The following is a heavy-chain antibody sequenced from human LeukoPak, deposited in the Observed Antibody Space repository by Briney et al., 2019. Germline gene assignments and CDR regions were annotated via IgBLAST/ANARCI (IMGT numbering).Heavy chain of an antibody. Sequence: ASLKVSCKASGYTFTGYYMHCVRQAPGQGLEWMGWINPNSGGTNYAQKFQGRVTMTRDTSISTAYMALSRLRSDHTAVYYCARAKWELDWGQGTLVTVSS. D-gene: IGHD1-26*01. CDR3: ARAKWELD. CDR2: INPNSGGT. J-gene: IGHJ4*02. CDR1: GYTFTGYY. V-gene: IGHV1-2*02.